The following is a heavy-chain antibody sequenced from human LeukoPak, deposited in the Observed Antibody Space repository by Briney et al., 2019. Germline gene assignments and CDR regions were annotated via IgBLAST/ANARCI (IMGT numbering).Heavy chain of an antibody. Sequence: GXSLQISCEGSGYSFTTYWIGWGRQMPGKGLELMGIIYPGDSDTKYSASFQGQVTISAHKSISTAYLQWSSLKASDTAMYYCARLEHSDGKSYGMNVWGQGTTVTVSS. CDR3: ARLEHSDGKSYGMNV. CDR2: IYPGDSDT. V-gene: IGHV5-51*01. D-gene: IGHD1/OR15-1a*01. J-gene: IGHJ6*02. CDR1: GYSFTTYW.